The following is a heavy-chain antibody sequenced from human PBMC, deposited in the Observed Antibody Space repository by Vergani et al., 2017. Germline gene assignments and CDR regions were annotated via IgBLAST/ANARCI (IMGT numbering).Heavy chain of an antibody. CDR2: ISSSSSYI. J-gene: IGHJ6*02. CDR3: ARGRKVRSGYLRDYYYYYGMDV. CDR1: GFTFSSYS. V-gene: IGHV3-21*01. Sequence: EVQMVESGGGLVKPGGSLRLSCVASGFTFSSYSMNWVRQAPGKGLEWVSSISSSSSYIYYADSVKGRFTISRDNAKNSLYLQMNSLRAEDTAVYYCARGRKVRSGYLRDYYYYYGMDVWGQGTTVTVSS. D-gene: IGHD5-12*01.